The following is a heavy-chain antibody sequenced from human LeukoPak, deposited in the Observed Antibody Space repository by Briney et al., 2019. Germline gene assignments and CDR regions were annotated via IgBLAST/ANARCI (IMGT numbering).Heavy chain of an antibody. V-gene: IGHV3-48*02. CDR1: GFTLSNYN. CDR2: ISSSSSAV. Sequence: GGSLRLSCAASGFTLSNYNMNWVRQVPGKGLEWVSYISSSSSAVYYADSVKGRLTISRDNGKNSLFLQMNSLRDEDPAVYFCARELETTLVLDAFDIWGQGTTVTVSS. D-gene: IGHD2-8*02. CDR3: ARELETTLVLDAFDI. J-gene: IGHJ3*02.